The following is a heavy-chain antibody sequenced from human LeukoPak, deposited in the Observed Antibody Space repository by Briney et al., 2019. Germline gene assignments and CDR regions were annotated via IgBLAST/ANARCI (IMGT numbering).Heavy chain of an antibody. J-gene: IGHJ5*02. CDR3: AREFDSSGWYRGHAWFDP. CDR2: ISWNSGSI. Sequence: GGSLRLSCAASGFTFDDYAMHWVRQAPGKGLEWVSGISWNSGSIGYADSVKGRFTISRDNAKNSLYLQMNSLRAEDTAVYYCAREFDSSGWYRGHAWFDPWGQGTLVTVSS. D-gene: IGHD6-19*01. V-gene: IGHV3-9*01. CDR1: GFTFDDYA.